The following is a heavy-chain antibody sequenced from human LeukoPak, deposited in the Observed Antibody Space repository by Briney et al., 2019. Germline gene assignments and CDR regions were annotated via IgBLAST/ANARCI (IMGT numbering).Heavy chain of an antibody. CDR2: ISSSGSTI. J-gene: IGHJ4*02. V-gene: IGHV3-48*03. CDR3: ARTPFSKWDSSGYYFDY. Sequence: GGSLRLSCAASGFTSSSYEMNWVRQAPGKGLEWVSYISSSGSTIYYADSVKGRFTISRDNAKNSLYLQMNSLRAEDTAVYYCARTPFSKWDSSGYYFDYWGQGALVTVSS. D-gene: IGHD3-22*01. CDR1: GFTSSSYE.